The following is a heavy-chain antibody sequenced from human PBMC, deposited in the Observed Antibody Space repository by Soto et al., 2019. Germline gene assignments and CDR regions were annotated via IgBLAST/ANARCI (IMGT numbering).Heavy chain of an antibody. CDR3: ARDRIPSARSGFDP. V-gene: IGHV4-4*07. CDR2: IYTSGST. CDR1: GGSISSYY. Sequence: SETLSLTCTVSGGSISSYYWSWIRQPAGKGLEWIGRIYTSGSTNYNPSLKSRVTMSVDTSKNQFSLKLSSVTAADTAVYYCARDRIPSARSGFDPWGQGTLVTVSS. J-gene: IGHJ5*02. D-gene: IGHD2-2*02.